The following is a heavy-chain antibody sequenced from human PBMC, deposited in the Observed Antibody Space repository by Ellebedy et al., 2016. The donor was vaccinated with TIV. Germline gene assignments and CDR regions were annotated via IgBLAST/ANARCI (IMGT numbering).Heavy chain of an antibody. D-gene: IGHD3-10*01. V-gene: IGHV1-2*04. CDR2: INPNSGGT. CDR1: GGTFSSFA. Sequence: ASVKVSCXASGGTFSSFAISWVRQAPGQGLEWMGWINPNSGGTNYAQKFQGWVTMTRDTSISTAYMELSRLRSDDTAVYYCAREKDLITMVRAGATGGMDVWGQGTTVTVSS. CDR3: AREKDLITMVRAGATGGMDV. J-gene: IGHJ6*02.